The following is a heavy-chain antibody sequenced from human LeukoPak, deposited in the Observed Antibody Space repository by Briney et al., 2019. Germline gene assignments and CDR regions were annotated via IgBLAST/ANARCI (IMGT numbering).Heavy chain of an antibody. CDR3: VATPDYFDY. CDR1: GFMFSTYA. CDR2: ISSSSSTI. J-gene: IGHJ4*02. V-gene: IGHV3-48*01. Sequence: GGSLRLSCGGSGFMFSTYAMSWVRQAPGQGLEWVSYISSSSSTIYYADSVKGRFTISRDNAKNSLYLQMNSLRAEDTAVYYCVATPDYFDYWGQGTLVTVSS.